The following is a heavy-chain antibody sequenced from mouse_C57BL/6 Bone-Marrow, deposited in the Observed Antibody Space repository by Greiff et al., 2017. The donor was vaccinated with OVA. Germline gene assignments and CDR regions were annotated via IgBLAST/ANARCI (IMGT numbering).Heavy chain of an antibody. CDR3: TRTYGSSYKAWFAY. V-gene: IGHV1-15*01. CDR2: IDPETGGT. D-gene: IGHD1-1*01. CDR1: GYTFTDYE. J-gene: IGHJ3*01. Sequence: VQLQQSGAELVRPGASVTLSCKASGYTFTDYEMHWVQQTPVHGLEWIGAIDPETGGTAYNQKFKGKAILTADKSSSTAYMELRSLTSEDSAVYYCTRTYGSSYKAWFAYWGQGTLVTVSA.